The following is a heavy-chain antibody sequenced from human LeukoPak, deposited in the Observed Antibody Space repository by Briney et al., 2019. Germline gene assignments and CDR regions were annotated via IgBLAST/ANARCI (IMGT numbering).Heavy chain of an antibody. Sequence: ASVKVSCKASGYTFTGYYMHWVRQAPGQGLEWMGWINPNSGGTNYAQKFQGRVTMTRDTSISTAYMELSRLRSDDKAVDYCARDKTTMVRGVSPLDYWGQGTLVTVSS. CDR2: INPNSGGT. V-gene: IGHV1-2*02. J-gene: IGHJ4*02. CDR1: GYTFTGYY. D-gene: IGHD3-10*01. CDR3: ARDKTTMVRGVSPLDY.